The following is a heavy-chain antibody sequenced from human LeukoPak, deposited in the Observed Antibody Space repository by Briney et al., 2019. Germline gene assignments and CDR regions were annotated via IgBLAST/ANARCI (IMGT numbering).Heavy chain of an antibody. CDR2: VNESGGT. D-gene: IGHD3-10*01. CDR1: IDSFSNYH. CDR3: ARARSRGSKYYYGSGSPGGWLDP. V-gene: IGHV4-34*01. J-gene: IGHJ5*02. Sequence: SETLSLTCAVYIDSFSNYHWNWIRQTPAKGMEWIGEVNESGGTNISPSLKSRVTISVDTSKNQFSLKLGSVTAADTAVYYCARARSRGSKYYYGSGSPGGWLDPWGQGTLVTVSS.